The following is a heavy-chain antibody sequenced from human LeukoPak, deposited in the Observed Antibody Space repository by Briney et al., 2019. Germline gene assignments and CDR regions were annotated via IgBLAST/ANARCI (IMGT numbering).Heavy chain of an antibody. V-gene: IGHV3-21*01. D-gene: IGHD2-15*01. Sequence: GGSLRLSCAASGFTFSTYSMNWVRQAPGKGLEWVSSISGSSSYIYYADSVKGRFTISRDNAENSLYLQMNSLRAEDTAVYYCARDREGYCSGGTCTNFDYWGQGTLVTVSS. CDR3: ARDREGYCSGGTCTNFDY. CDR2: ISGSSSYI. CDR1: GFTFSTYS. J-gene: IGHJ4*02.